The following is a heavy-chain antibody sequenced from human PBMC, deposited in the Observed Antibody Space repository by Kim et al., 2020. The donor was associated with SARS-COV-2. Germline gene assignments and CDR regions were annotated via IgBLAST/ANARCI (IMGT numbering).Heavy chain of an antibody. J-gene: IGHJ5*02. CDR1: ASTFNTYH. D-gene: IGHD2-15*01. CDR3: VLRGMYCSGGSCGFDP. V-gene: IGHV3-23*01. CDR2: MTGDIL. Sequence: GGSLRLSCVASASTFNTYHMSWVRQAPGKGLEWVSGMTGDILYYADSVKGRFIISRDSSKNTLYLQMNSLRAEDTAVYYCVLRGMYCSGGSCGFDPWGQGPLVTVSS.